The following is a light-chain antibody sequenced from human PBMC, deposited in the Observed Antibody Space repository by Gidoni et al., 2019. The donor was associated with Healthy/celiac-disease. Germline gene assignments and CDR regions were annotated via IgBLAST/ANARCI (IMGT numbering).Light chain of an antibody. CDR3: QKYNSAPCT. J-gene: IGKJ3*01. CDR2: AAS. V-gene: IGKV1-27*01. Sequence: DIQLTQSPSSLSASVGDRVTITCPASQGISNYLAWYQQKPGKVPKLLIYAASTLQSGVPSRFSGSGSGTDFTLTISSLEPEDVATYYCQKYNSAPCTFGPGTKVDIK. CDR1: QGISNY.